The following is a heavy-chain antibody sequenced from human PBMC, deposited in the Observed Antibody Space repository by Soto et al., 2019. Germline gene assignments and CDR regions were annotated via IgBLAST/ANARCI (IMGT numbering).Heavy chain of an antibody. V-gene: IGHV3-23*01. Sequence: KLLESGGQLIQPGGSLRLSCAGTGFNFGGYAMSWVRQAPVKGLEWVSTLSGDGSRAYYADSVRGRFTVSRDNSKSTLYLRMNSLRADDTAIYYCAKRGGYAISFYDSWGQGTLVTVSS. D-gene: IGHD3-16*01. CDR1: GFNFGGYA. CDR2: LSGDGSRA. J-gene: IGHJ4*02. CDR3: AKRGGYAISFYDS.